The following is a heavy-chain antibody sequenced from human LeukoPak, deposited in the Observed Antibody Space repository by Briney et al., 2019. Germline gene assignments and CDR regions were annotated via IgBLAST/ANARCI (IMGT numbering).Heavy chain of an antibody. V-gene: IGHV4-30-2*01. Sequence: SETLSLTCAVSGGSISSGGYSWSWIRQPPGKGLEWIGYIYHSGSTYYNPSLKSRVTISVDRSKNQFSLNLSSVTAADTAVYYCARGKYQLLATGWFDPWGQGTLVTVSS. CDR3: ARGKYQLLATGWFDP. CDR2: IYHSGST. J-gene: IGHJ5*02. CDR1: GGSISSGGYS. D-gene: IGHD2-2*01.